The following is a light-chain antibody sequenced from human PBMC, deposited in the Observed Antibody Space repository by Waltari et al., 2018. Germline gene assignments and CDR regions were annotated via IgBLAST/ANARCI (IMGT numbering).Light chain of an antibody. Sequence: QSVLPQPPSASGTPGQRVTISCSGSSSNIGSTFVYWYQQPPGTAPKLLIYRNNQRPSGVPDRFSGSKSGTSASLAISGLRSEDEADYYCAPWDDSLSGPGVFGGGTKLTVL. V-gene: IGLV1-47*01. CDR1: SSNIGSTF. CDR3: APWDDSLSGPGV. J-gene: IGLJ3*02. CDR2: RNN.